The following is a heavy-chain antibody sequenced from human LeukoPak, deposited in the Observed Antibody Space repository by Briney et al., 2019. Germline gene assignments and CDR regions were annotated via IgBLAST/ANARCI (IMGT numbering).Heavy chain of an antibody. Sequence: GGTLRLSCAASGFTFSSYAIHWVRQAPGKGLEFVSAISTNGAGTYYANSVRGRFTISRDNSKNTLYLQMGSLRAEDMAVYYCARARWSGYYYFGYWGQGTLVTVSS. CDR2: ISTNGAGT. CDR1: GFTFSSYA. D-gene: IGHD3-3*01. CDR3: ARARWSGYYYFGY. J-gene: IGHJ4*02. V-gene: IGHV3-64*01.